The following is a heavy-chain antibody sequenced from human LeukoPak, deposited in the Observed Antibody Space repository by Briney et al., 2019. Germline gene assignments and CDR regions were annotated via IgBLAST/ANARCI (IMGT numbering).Heavy chain of an antibody. CDR2: MNPNSGYT. V-gene: IGHV1-8*03. J-gene: IGHJ4*02. Sequence: ASVKVSCKASGYTFTSYGMTWARQAPGQGLEWMGWMNPNSGYTDYAEKFQGRVTITRNTSISTAYMELSSLRSEDTAVYYCARGERQLLEFDYWGQGTPVTVSS. CDR1: GYTFTSYG. D-gene: IGHD5-24*01. CDR3: ARGERQLLEFDY.